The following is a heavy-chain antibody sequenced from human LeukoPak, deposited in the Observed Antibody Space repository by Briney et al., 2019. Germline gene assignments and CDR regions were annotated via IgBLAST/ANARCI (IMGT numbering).Heavy chain of an antibody. CDR3: AREFPSGSDAFDF. CDR1: GFSFSDYW. CDR2: INNDGSST. D-gene: IGHD3-22*01. Sequence: PGGSLRLSCAASGFSFSDYWMHWVRQAPGKGLVWVSRINNDGSSTSNADSVKGRFTFSRDNAKNTLYLQMNSLKAEDTAVYYCAREFPSGSDAFDFWGQGTMVTVSS. V-gene: IGHV3-74*01. J-gene: IGHJ3*01.